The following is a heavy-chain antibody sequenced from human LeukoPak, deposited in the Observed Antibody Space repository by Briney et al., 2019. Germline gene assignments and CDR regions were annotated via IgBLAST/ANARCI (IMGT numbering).Heavy chain of an antibody. V-gene: IGHV4-34*01. Sequence: PSETLSLTCAVYGGSFSGYDWSWIRQPPGKGLEWIGEINHSGSTNYNPSLKSRVTISVDTSKSQISLKLSSVTAADTAVYYCARRNGGYSYGSHFDYWGQGTLVTVSS. CDR2: INHSGST. J-gene: IGHJ4*02. CDR1: GGSFSGYD. CDR3: ARRNGGYSYGSHFDY. D-gene: IGHD5-18*01.